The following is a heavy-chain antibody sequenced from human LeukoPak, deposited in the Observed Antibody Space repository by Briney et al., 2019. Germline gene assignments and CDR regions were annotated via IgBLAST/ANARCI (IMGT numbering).Heavy chain of an antibody. Sequence: PSETLSLTCSISGGSISSYFWSWIRQPPGKGLEWIGSIYYSGSTYYNPSLKSRVTISVDTSKNQFSLKLSSVTAADTAVYYCTRESGSYHGNDYWGQGTLVTVSS. D-gene: IGHD1-26*01. CDR1: GGSISSYF. V-gene: IGHV4-39*07. J-gene: IGHJ4*02. CDR3: TRESGSYHGNDY. CDR2: IYYSGST.